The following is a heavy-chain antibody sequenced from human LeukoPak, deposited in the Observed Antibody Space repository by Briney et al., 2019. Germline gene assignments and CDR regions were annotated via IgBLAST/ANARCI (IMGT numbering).Heavy chain of an antibody. V-gene: IGHV1-18*01. D-gene: IGHD4-11*01. CDR2: ISTSTGDT. CDR1: GYSFILYG. CDR3: ARDDNYGIFVNVDY. Sequence: ASVKVSCKTSGYSFILYGISWVRQAPGQGPEWMGWISTSTGDTKYTQKFQGRVTLTTDTSTSTAYMELSSLRSDDTAVYYCARDDNYGIFVNVDYWGQRTLVTVSS. J-gene: IGHJ4*02.